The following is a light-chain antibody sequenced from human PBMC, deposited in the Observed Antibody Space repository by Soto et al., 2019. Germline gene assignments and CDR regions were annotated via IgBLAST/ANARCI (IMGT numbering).Light chain of an antibody. V-gene: IGLV1-40*01. CDR3: QSYDSSLSVWV. Sequence: QSVLTQPPSVSGAPGQRVTISCTGSSSNIGAGYDVHWYQQLPGTAPKLLIYGNSNRPSGVPDRFSGSKSGTSASLAITGLQPDDQADYYCQSYDSSLSVWVFGGGTKLTVL. J-gene: IGLJ3*02. CDR1: SSNIGAGYD. CDR2: GNS.